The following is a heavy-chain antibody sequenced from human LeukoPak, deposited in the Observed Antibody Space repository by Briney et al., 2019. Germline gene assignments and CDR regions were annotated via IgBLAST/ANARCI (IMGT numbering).Heavy chain of an antibody. Sequence: SETLSLTCTVSGGSISSSSNYYWGWIRQPPGKGLEWIGYISYSGSTNYNPSLKSRVIMSVDTSKNQFSLNLSSVTAADTAVYYCARGARWSDYWGQGTLVTVSS. CDR2: ISYSGST. J-gene: IGHJ4*02. V-gene: IGHV4-61*05. CDR3: ARGARWSDY. CDR1: GGSISSSSNYY. D-gene: IGHD2-15*01.